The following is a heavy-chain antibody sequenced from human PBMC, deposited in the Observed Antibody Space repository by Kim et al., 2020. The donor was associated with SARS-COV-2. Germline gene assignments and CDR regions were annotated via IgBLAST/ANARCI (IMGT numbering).Heavy chain of an antibody. CDR2: INAGNGNT. D-gene: IGHD6-19*01. CDR3: AREGHEGGCLT. Sequence: ASVKVSCKASGYSFTDYAIHWVRQAPGQRFEWMGWINAGNGNTRYSQNLQGRITITRDTSASTAYMELNSLRYEDTAVYYCAREGHEGGCLTWGQGQMVTVSS. CDR1: GYSFTDYA. J-gene: IGHJ3*01. V-gene: IGHV1-3*01.